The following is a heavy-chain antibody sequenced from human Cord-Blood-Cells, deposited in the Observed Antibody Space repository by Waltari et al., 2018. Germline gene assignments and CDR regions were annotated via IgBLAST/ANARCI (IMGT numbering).Heavy chain of an antibody. D-gene: IGHD4-17*01. V-gene: IGHV3-53*01. Sequence: EVQLVESGGGLIQPGGSLRLSCAASGFLVSSHYMSWVRQVPGKGLGWVSVSYSGGSTYYADSVKGRFTISRDNSKNTLYLQMNSRRAEDTAVYYCAREDYGGNGGWGQGTLVTVSS. CDR1: GFLVSSHY. CDR3: AREDYGGNGG. CDR2: SYSGGST. J-gene: IGHJ4*02.